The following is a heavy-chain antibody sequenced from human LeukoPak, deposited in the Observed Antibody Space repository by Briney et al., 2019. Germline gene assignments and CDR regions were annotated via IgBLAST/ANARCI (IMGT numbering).Heavy chain of an antibody. CDR2: IYYSGST. CDR3: ARGFGREYNFAKY. V-gene: IGHV4-59*01. J-gene: IGHJ4*02. Sequence: SETLSLTCTVSGGSISTYYWSWIRQPPGKGLEWIGYIYYSGSTNYSPSLKSRVTISVDTSKNQFSLKLSSVTAADTAVYYCARGFGREYNFAKYWGQGTLVTVSS. CDR1: GGSISTYY. D-gene: IGHD3-10*01.